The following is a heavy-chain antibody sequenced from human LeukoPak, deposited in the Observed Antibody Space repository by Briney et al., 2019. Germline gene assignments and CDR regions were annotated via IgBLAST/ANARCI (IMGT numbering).Heavy chain of an antibody. CDR2: ISDSSTYI. J-gene: IGHJ4*02. Sequence: GGSLRLSCAASGFSSSSYSMNWVRQAPGKGLEWVSSISDSSTYIFNADPVQGRFTISRDDAKNSLYLQMNSLRVEDTAVYYCVRVVYCSGGSCSYYFDFWGQGTLVTVSS. CDR1: GFSSSSYS. D-gene: IGHD2-15*01. V-gene: IGHV3-21*01. CDR3: VRVVYCSGGSCSYYFDF.